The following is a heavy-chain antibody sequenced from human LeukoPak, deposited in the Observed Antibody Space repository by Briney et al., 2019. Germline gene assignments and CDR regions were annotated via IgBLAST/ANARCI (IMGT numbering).Heavy chain of an antibody. V-gene: IGHV3-33*01. CDR3: AGDCSGGSCYSPNFDY. D-gene: IGHD2-15*01. CDR1: GFTFSSYG. Sequence: GRSLRLSCAASGFTFSSYGMHWVRQAPGKGLEWVAVIWYDGSNKYYADSVKGRFTSSRDNSKNTLYLQMNSLRAEDTAVYYCAGDCSGGSCYSPNFDYWGQGTLVTVSS. CDR2: IWYDGSNK. J-gene: IGHJ4*02.